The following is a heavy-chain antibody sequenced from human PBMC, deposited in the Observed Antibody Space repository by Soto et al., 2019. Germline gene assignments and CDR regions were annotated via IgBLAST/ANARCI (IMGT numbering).Heavy chain of an antibody. J-gene: IGHJ4*02. Sequence: EVQLVDSGGGLVQPGGSLRLSCAASGFIFSNCVMSWVRQAPGKGLEWVSSISDSGGTSYYADSVKGRFTISRDNSKNTLYLLMNSLRAEDTAIYYCAKRPRALLTFDYWGQGTLVTVSS. CDR2: ISDSGGTS. D-gene: IGHD1-26*01. CDR1: GFIFSNCV. CDR3: AKRPRALLTFDY. V-gene: IGHV3-23*04.